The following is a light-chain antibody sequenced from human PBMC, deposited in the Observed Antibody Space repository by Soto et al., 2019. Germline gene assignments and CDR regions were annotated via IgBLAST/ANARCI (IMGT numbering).Light chain of an antibody. J-gene: IGKJ1*01. V-gene: IGKV1-5*03. CDR1: HTINTL. CDR2: RAC. CDR3: QQDSSNSA. Sequence: DIPMTKSPFALSASVGARVTITSRASHTINTLVAWYHQNPGKARKLLIHRACSLRTGVPTRFSGSGSGTEFTLTITSLQPDDFVTYYCQQDSSNSAFGPGTKVDI.